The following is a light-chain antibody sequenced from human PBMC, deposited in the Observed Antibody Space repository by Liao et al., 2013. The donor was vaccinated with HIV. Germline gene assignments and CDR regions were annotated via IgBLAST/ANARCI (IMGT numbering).Light chain of an antibody. CDR2: QDN. CDR3: QACDSSTAV. J-gene: IGLJ2*01. V-gene: IGLV3-1*01. CDR1: KLGNKY. Sequence: SYELTQPPSVSVSPGQTASITCSGDKLGNKYACWYQQKPGQSPVLVISQDNKRPSGIPERFSGSNSGNTATLTISGTQAMDEADYYCQACDSSTAVFGGGTKLTVL.